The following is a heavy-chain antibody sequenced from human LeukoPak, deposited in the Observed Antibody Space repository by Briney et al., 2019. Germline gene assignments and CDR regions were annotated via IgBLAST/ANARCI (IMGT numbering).Heavy chain of an antibody. CDR3: AKANYDILIAVAY. CDR1: GFTFRSYA. CDR2: ISGSGGST. D-gene: IGHD3-9*01. J-gene: IGHJ4*02. V-gene: IGHV3-23*01. Sequence: GGSLRLSCAASGFTFRSYAMSWVRQAPGKGLEWVSGISGSGGSTYNADSVKGRFTISRDNSKNTLYLQMNSLRAEDTAIYYCAKANYDILIAVAYWGQGTLVTVSS.